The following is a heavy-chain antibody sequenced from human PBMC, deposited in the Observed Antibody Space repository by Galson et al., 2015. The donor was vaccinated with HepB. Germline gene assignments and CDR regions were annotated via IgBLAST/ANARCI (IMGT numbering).Heavy chain of an antibody. CDR3: ATGLGIGREVSDY. D-gene: IGHD7-27*01. CDR1: GYTFTGYY. V-gene: IGHV1-24*01. Sequence: SVKVSCKASGYTFTGYYMHWVRQAPGKGLEWMGGFDPEDGETIYAQKFQGRVTMTEDTSTDTAYMELSSLRSEDTAVYYCATGLGIGREVSDYWGQGTLVTVSS. J-gene: IGHJ4*02. CDR2: FDPEDGET.